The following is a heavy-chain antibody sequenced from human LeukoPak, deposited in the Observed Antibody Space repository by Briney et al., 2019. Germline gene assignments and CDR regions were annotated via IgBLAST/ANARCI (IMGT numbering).Heavy chain of an antibody. CDR1: GGSISSGSYY. D-gene: IGHD6-13*01. Sequence: SETLSLTCTVSGGSISSGSYYWGWIRQPPGKGLEWIGSIYYSGSTYYNPSLKSRVTISVDTSKNQFSLKLSSVTAADTAVYYCARDRSSSWSSTLFDYWGQGTLVTVSS. CDR3: ARDRSSSWSSTLFDY. V-gene: IGHV4-39*07. J-gene: IGHJ4*02. CDR2: IYYSGST.